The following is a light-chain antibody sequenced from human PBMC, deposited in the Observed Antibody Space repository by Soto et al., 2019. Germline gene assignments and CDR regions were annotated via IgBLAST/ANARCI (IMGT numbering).Light chain of an antibody. CDR2: KAS. CDR3: MQGTHWPIT. CDR1: QSLVHSDGIAY. V-gene: IGKV2-30*02. J-gene: IGKJ5*01. Sequence: FVVTQSPLSLPVTLGQPASISCRSNQSLVHSDGIAYFSWFQQRPGRSPRRLIYKASNRDSGVPARFSGSGSGTDFALKISRVEAEDVGVYYCMQGTHWPITFGQGTRLEIK.